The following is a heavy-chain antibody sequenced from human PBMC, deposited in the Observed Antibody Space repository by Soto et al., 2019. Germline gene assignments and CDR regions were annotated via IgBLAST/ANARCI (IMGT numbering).Heavy chain of an antibody. CDR2: ISESGGRR. Sequence: GGSLRLSCAASGFSFSSYAMSWVRQAPGQGLEWVSVISESGGRRDYADSVKGRFTISRDNSKNTLYLQMNSLRAEDMAVYYCAKDLGSRGTYSPNWFAPWGHRTLVTVSS. CDR3: AKDLGSRGTYSPNWFAP. CDR1: GFSFSSYA. D-gene: IGHD1-26*01. V-gene: IGHV3-23*01. J-gene: IGHJ5*02.